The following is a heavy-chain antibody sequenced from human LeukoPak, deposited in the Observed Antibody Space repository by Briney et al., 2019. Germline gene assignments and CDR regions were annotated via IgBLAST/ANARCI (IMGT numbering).Heavy chain of an antibody. CDR3: ARGGDGYNNGAFDI. J-gene: IGHJ3*02. CDR1: GGSISNDY. Sequence: SETLSLTCTVSGGSISNDYWSWIRQPPGKGLEWIGYIYYSGSTYNNPSLKSRVTISVDTSKNQFSLKLSSMTAAETAVYYCARGGDGYNNGAFDIWGQGTIVTVSS. D-gene: IGHD5-24*01. CDR2: IYYSGST. V-gene: IGHV4-59*12.